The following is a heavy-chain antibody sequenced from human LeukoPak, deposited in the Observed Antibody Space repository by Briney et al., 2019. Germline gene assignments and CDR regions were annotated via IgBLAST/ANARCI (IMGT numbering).Heavy chain of an antibody. V-gene: IGHV3-48*03. Sequence: GGSLRLSCAASGFTFSSYEMNWVRQAPGKGLQWVSDISSSGTTIYYADPVKGRFTISRDNAKNSLYLQMNSLRAEDTAVYYCARIRSSWSREDVWGQGTTVTVSS. CDR2: ISSSGTTI. D-gene: IGHD6-13*01. J-gene: IGHJ6*02. CDR1: GFTFSSYE. CDR3: ARIRSSWSREDV.